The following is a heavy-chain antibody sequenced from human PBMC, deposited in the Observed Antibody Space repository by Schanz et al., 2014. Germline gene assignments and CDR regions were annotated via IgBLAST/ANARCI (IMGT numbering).Heavy chain of an antibody. Sequence: EGQLAESGGGLVQPGGSLRLSCAVSGFTVSSNHMSWVRQAPGKGLEWVSALSGSGGSTYYADSVKGRFTISRDNSKNTLYRQMNSLSADDTAVFYCAKGMGYCSGGTCYDYYYYGLDVWGQGTTVTVSS. CDR2: LSGSGGST. J-gene: IGHJ6*02. CDR3: AKGMGYCSGGTCYDYYYYGLDV. D-gene: IGHD2-15*01. CDR1: GFTVSSNH. V-gene: IGHV3-23*04.